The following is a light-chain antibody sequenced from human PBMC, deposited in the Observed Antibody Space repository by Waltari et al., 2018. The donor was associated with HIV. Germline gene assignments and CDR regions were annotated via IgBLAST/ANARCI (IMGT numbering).Light chain of an antibody. V-gene: IGKV1-39*01. J-gene: IGKJ3*01. CDR3: QQSYSGLT. CDR1: QTISIY. CDR2: AAS. Sequence: DIQMTQSPSSLSASLGDRVTVTCRASQTISIYLNWYQQKPGRAPNLLIYAASSLPSGVTSRFSGSGSGTDFNLTIESLEVEDFAAYYCQQSYSGLTFGPGTKV.